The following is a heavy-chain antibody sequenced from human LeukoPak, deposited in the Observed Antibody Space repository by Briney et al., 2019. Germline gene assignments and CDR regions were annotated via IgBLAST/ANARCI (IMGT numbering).Heavy chain of an antibody. J-gene: IGHJ4*02. CDR2: INHSGST. CDR3: ARVLNFHFDY. Sequence: SETLSLTCAVYGGSFSGYYWSWIRQPPGKGLEWIGEINHSGSTNYNPSLKSRVTISVDTSKNQFSLKLSSVTAADTAVYYCARVLNFHFDYWGQGTLVTVSS. CDR1: GGSFSGYY. V-gene: IGHV4-34*01.